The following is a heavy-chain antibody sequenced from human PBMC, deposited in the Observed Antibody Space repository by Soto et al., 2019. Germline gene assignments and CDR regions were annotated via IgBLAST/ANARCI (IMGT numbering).Heavy chain of an antibody. Sequence: EVQLVESGGGLVQPGGSLRLSCAASGFTFSKYWMSWVRQAPGKGLEWVANIKQDGSEKYYVDSVKGRFTISRDNAKISLYLQMNSLRVEDPAVYYCARAEEDYGDVDYFDYWGQGTLVTVSS. CDR3: ARAEEDYGDVDYFDY. V-gene: IGHV3-7*05. CDR1: GFTFSKYW. J-gene: IGHJ4*02. D-gene: IGHD4-17*01. CDR2: IKQDGSEK.